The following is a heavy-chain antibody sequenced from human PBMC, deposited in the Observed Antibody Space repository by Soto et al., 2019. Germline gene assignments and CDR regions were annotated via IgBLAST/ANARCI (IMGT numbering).Heavy chain of an antibody. V-gene: IGHV5-10-1*01. CDR3: AGEDCSTTFCYVDLHRYYYYGMDF. Sequence: GESLKISYKGSGYSFTSYWNRWVRQMPGKGPEGMGRIDPSDSYSNYSPSFKGHVTISADKSISTGYLQCCSVKASDTAIYYCAGEDCSTTFCYVDLHRYYYYGMDFWGQGTTVTVSS. J-gene: IGHJ6*02. CDR2: IDPSDSYS. D-gene: IGHD2-2*01. CDR1: GYSFTSYW.